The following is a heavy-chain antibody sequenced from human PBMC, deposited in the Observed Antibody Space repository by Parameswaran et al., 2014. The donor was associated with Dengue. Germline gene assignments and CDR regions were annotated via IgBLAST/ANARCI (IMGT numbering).Heavy chain of an antibody. Sequence: PGKGLEWIGEINHSGSTNYNPSLKSRVTISVDTSKNQFSLKLSSVTAADTAVYYCARSWGGMVRGVPRRYYYYYGMDVWGQGTTVTVSS. D-gene: IGHD3-10*01. CDR2: INHSGST. V-gene: IGHV4-34*01. CDR3: ARSWGGMVRGVPRRYYYYYGMDV. J-gene: IGHJ6*02.